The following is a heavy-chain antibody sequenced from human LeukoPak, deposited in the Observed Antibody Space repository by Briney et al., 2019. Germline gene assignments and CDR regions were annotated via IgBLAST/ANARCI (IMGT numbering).Heavy chain of an antibody. CDR3: AKSRLATLSYWYFDL. J-gene: IGHJ2*01. V-gene: IGHV3-9*01. Sequence: SGGSLRLSCTASGFTFDDYAMHWVRQAPGKGLEWVSGVRWNSETKAYADSVKGRFTISRDNAKNSLYLQMDSLRPEDTALYFCAKSRLATLSYWYFDLWGRGALVIVSS. D-gene: IGHD6-25*01. CDR2: VRWNSETK. CDR1: GFTFDDYA.